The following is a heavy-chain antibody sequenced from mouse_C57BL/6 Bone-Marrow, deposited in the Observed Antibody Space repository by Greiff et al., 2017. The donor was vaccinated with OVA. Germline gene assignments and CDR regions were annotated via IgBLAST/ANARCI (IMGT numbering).Heavy chain of an antibody. J-gene: IGHJ1*03. CDR2: IHPSASDT. Sequence: QVQLQQPGAELVKPGASVKVSCKASGYTFTSYWMHWVKQRPGQGLEWIGRIHPSASDTNYNQKFKGKATLTVDKSSSTAYMQLSSLTSEDSAVDYCAIRYYGSSYWYFDVWGTGTTVTVSS. V-gene: IGHV1-74*01. CDR3: AIRYYGSSYWYFDV. D-gene: IGHD1-1*01. CDR1: GYTFTSYW.